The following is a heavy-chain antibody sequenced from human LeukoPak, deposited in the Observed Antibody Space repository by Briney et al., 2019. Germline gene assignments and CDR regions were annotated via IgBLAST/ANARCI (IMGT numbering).Heavy chain of an antibody. CDR3: ARGRPHGNDY. CDR1: GFTFSSYW. Sequence: GGSLRLSCAASGFTFSSYWMNWVRQAPGKGLVWVSRIASDGSSTTYADSVKGRFSISRDNAKNTLYLKMNSLRVEDTAVYYCARGRPHGNDYWGQGTLVTVSS. V-gene: IGHV3-74*01. J-gene: IGHJ4*02. CDR2: IASDGSST. D-gene: IGHD4-23*01.